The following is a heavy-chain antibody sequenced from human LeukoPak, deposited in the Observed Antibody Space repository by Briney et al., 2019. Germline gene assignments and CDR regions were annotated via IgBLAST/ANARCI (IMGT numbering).Heavy chain of an antibody. D-gene: IGHD6-13*01. V-gene: IGHV3-21*01. Sequence: GGSLRLSCAASGSTFSSYTMNWVRQAPGKGLEWVSCISSSNTYTYYADSVKGRFTISRDNAKNSLYLQMNSLRAEDTAVYYCAREGAAAGLFDYWGQGTLVTVSS. J-gene: IGHJ4*02. CDR1: GSTFSSYT. CDR2: ISSSNTYT. CDR3: AREGAAAGLFDY.